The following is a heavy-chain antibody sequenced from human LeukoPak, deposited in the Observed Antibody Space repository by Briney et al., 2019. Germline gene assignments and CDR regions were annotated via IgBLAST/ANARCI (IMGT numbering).Heavy chain of an antibody. CDR3: ARVEEGYGSGRRENYYYYYMDV. J-gene: IGHJ6*03. V-gene: IGHV4-59*01. CDR2: IHYTGST. Sequence: SETLSLTCTVSGGSISSYYWSWSRQPPGKGLEWVGCIHYTGSTSYNPSLKSRVTMSVHTSKNQFSLKLSSVTAADTAVYYCARVEEGYGSGRRENYYYYYMDVWGKGTTVTISS. D-gene: IGHD3-10*01. CDR1: GGSISSYY.